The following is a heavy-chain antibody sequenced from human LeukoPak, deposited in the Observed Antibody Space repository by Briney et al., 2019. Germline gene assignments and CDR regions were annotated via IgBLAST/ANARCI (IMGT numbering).Heavy chain of an antibody. CDR2: IIPIFGTA. CDR1: GGTFSSYA. V-gene: IGHV1-69*01. J-gene: IGHJ4*02. Sequence: GASVKVSCKASGGTFSSYAISWVRQAPGQGLEWMGGIIPIFGTANYAQKFQGRVTITADESMSTAYMELSSLRSEDTAVYYCARDDEKSVGVIAARWGQGTLVTVSS. CDR3: ARDDEKSVGVIAAR. D-gene: IGHD6-6*01.